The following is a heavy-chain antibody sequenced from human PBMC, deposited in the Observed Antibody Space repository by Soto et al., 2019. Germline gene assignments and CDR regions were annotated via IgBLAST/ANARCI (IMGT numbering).Heavy chain of an antibody. J-gene: IGHJ6*02. CDR1: GGTFSSYA. V-gene: IGHV1-69*13. CDR2: IIPIFGTA. Sequence: GASVKVSCKASGGTFSSYAISWVRLAPGQGLEWMGGIIPIFGTAIYAQKFQGRVTITADESTSLAYMGLSSLRSEDTAVYYCARTRRGEAGTPYYGMDVWGQGTTVTVSS. CDR3: ARTRRGEAGTPYYGMDV. D-gene: IGHD3-10*01.